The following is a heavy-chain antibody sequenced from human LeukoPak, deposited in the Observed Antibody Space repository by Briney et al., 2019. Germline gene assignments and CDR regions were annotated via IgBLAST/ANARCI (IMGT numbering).Heavy chain of an antibody. CDR3: ASSDTAMVSVDY. Sequence: PPQTLSPTCAVSGVSTTTVGYSSSWVRQPPGKGLEWIGYIDNSGSTSYNPSLKSRAAISVDRSKNQFSLKLSSVAAADSAVYYCASSDTAMVSVDYWGQGTLVTVSS. CDR2: IDNSGST. CDR1: GVSTTTVGYS. V-gene: IGHV4-30-2*01. J-gene: IGHJ4*02. D-gene: IGHD5-18*01.